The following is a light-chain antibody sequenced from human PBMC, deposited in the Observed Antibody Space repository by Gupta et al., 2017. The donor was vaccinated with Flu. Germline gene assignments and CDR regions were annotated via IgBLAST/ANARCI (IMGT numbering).Light chain of an antibody. CDR3: QHWDSSPPH. V-gene: IGKV1-39*01. CDR2: AAS. CDR1: QSIGRS. J-gene: IGKJ2*01. Sequence: DIQMTQSPSSLSAFVGDRVTITCRASQSIGRSLNWYQQKPGKAPKLLISAASTVRIGVPSRFSGSGSGTEFTLTVSRRQHEDFATYYCQHWDSSPPHFGQGTKLDIK.